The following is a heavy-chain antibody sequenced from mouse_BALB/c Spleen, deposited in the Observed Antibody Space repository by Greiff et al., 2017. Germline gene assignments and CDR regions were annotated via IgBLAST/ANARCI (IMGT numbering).Heavy chain of an antibody. CDR2: ISSGGGST. J-gene: IGHJ1*01. V-gene: IGHV5-12-1*01. CDR1: GFAFSSYD. Sequence: EVKVVESGGGLVKPGGSLKLSCAASGFAFSSYDMSWVRQTPEKRLEWVAYISSGGGSTYYPDTVKGRFTISRDNAKNTLYLQMSSLKSEDTAMYYCARHFYFDVWGAGTTVTVSS. CDR3: ARHFYFDV.